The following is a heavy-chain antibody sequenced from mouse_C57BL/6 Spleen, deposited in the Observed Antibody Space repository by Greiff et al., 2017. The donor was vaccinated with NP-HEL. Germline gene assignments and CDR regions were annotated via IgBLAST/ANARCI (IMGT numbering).Heavy chain of an antibody. CDR1: GYTFTSYW. CDR3: AREARDYAMDY. CDR2: IDPSDSYT. V-gene: IGHV1-69*01. Sequence: VKLQQPGAELVMPGASVKLSCKASGYTFTSYWMHWVKQRPGQGLEWIGEIDPSDSYTNYNQKFKGKSTLTVDKSSSTAYMQLSSLTSEDSAVYYCAREARDYAMDYWGQGTSVTVSS. J-gene: IGHJ4*01.